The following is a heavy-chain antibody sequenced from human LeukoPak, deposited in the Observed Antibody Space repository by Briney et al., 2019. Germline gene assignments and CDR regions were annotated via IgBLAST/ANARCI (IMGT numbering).Heavy chain of an antibody. J-gene: IGHJ4*02. Sequence: GGSLRLSCAASGFTFSSYAMSWVRQAPGKGLEWVSAISGSGGSTYYADSVKGRFTISRDNSKNTLYLQMNSLRAEDTAVYYCAKARIVVVVAASFDYWGQGILVTVSS. V-gene: IGHV3-23*01. CDR3: AKARIVVVVAASFDY. D-gene: IGHD2-15*01. CDR1: GFTFSSYA. CDR2: ISGSGGST.